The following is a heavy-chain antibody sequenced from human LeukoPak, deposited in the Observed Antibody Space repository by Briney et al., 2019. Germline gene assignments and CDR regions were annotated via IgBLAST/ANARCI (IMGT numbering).Heavy chain of an antibody. CDR3: ARCISHYGYSGYGYCVCGFDP. D-gene: IGHD5-12*01. V-gene: IGHV1-2*02. CDR1: GYSFTGYY. J-gene: IGHJ5*02. CDR2: INPNSGGT. Sequence: ASVKVSCKASGYSFTGYYMHWVRQAPGQGLEWMGWINPNSGGTNYAQKFQGRVTMNRDTSISTAYMELRRLRSDDTAAYYCARCISHYGYSGYGYCVCGFDPWGQGTLVTVSS.